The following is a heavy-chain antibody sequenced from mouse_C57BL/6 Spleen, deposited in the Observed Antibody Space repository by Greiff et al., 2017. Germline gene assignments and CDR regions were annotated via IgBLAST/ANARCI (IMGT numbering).Heavy chain of an antibody. CDR2: IYPRSGNT. J-gene: IGHJ4*01. CDR1: GYTFTSYG. D-gene: IGHD1-1*01. V-gene: IGHV1-81*01. Sequence: QVQLQQSGAELARPGASVKLSCKASGYTFTSYGISWVKQRTGQGLEWIGEIYPRSGNTYYNEKFKGKATLTADKSSSTAYMELRSLTSEDSAVYFCARWDGSSQMDYWGQGTSVTVSS. CDR3: ARWDGSSQMDY.